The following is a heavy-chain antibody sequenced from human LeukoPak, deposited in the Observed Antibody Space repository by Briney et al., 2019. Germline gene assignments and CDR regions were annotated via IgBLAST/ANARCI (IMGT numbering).Heavy chain of an antibody. Sequence: PSETLSLTCTVSGGSIINYYWSWIRQPPGKGLEWIGYIYHSGSTYYNPSLKSRVTISVDRSKNQFSLKLSSVTAADTAVYYCARSPGDILTGYYYFDYWGQGTLVTVSS. D-gene: IGHD3-9*01. CDR2: IYHSGST. CDR3: ARSPGDILTGYYYFDY. CDR1: GGSIINYY. V-gene: IGHV4-59*12. J-gene: IGHJ4*02.